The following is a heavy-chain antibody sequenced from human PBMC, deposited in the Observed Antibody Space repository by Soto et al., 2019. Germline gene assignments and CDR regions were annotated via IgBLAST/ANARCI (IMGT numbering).Heavy chain of an antibody. CDR2: INAANGDT. CDR3: VRRHVSATGIDWFDP. D-gene: IGHD6-13*01. V-gene: IGHV1-3*01. Sequence: GASVKVSCKASGYTFTSYGIHWVRQAPGQMLEWMGWINAANGDTKYSPKFQGRVTITRDTSASTAYMELSSLRSEDTAVYYCVRRHVSATGIDWFDPWGQGTLVTVSS. CDR1: GYTFTSYG. J-gene: IGHJ5*02.